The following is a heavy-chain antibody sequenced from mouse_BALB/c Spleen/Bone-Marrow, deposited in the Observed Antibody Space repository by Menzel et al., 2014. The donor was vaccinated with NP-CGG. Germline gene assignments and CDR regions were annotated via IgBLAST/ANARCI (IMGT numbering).Heavy chain of an antibody. Sequence: EVQGVESGGGLVQPGGSRKLSCAASGFTFSSFGMHWVRQAPEKGLEWVAYISSGSSTIYYADTVKGQFTISRDNPKNTLFLQMTSLRSEDTAMYYCTRGGNWEDFDYWGQGTTLTVSS. J-gene: IGHJ2*01. CDR2: ISSGSSTI. CDR3: TRGGNWEDFDY. V-gene: IGHV5-17*02. D-gene: IGHD4-1*01. CDR1: GFTFSSFG.